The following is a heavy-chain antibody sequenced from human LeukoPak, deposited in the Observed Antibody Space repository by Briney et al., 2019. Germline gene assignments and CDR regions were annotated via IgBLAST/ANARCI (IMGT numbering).Heavy chain of an antibody. V-gene: IGHV1-18*01. J-gene: IGHJ5*02. CDR1: GYTFTSYG. CDR2: ISAYNGNT. D-gene: IGHD1-7*01. CDR3: ARDLKGTISSHNWFDP. Sequence: ASVKVSCKASGYTFTSYGISWVRQPPGQGLEWMGCISAYNGNTNYAQKLQGRVTMTTDTSTSTAYMELRSLKSDDTAVYYCARDLKGTISSHNWFDPWGQGTLVSVSS.